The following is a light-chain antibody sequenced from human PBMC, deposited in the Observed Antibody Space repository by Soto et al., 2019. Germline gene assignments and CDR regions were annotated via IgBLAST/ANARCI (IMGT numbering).Light chain of an antibody. J-gene: IGKJ1*01. CDR2: GAS. CDR1: QGIRYA. V-gene: IGKV1-17*01. Sequence: DRQITQSPSSLSASVGDTVTITCRARQGIRYASGWYQQKPGTAPKRLIYGASILQNGVPPRIGGSGSKTEFTPPIRTLPPEGSGPNYCLQYNRRLLTFG. CDR3: LQYNRRLLT.